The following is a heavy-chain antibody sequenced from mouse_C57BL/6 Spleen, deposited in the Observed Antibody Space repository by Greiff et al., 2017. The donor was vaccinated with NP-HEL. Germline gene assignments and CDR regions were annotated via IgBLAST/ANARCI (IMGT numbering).Heavy chain of an antibody. CDR3: ARGYGSSSFDY. CDR1: GYTFTSYW. Sequence: QVQLQQPGAELVKPGASVKLSCKASGYTFTSYWMQWVKQRPGQGLEWIGEIDPSDSYTNYNQKFKGKATLTVDTSSSTAYTQLSSLTSEDSAVYYCARGYGSSSFDYWGQGTTLTVSS. V-gene: IGHV1-50*01. J-gene: IGHJ2*01. D-gene: IGHD1-1*01. CDR2: IDPSDSYT.